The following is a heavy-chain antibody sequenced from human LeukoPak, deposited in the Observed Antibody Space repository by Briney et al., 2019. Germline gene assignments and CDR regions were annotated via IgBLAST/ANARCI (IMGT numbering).Heavy chain of an antibody. CDR1: GGSISSGGYY. D-gene: IGHD1-26*01. CDR2: IYYSGST. CDR3: AKWELAAEYFQH. Sequence: SQTLSLTCTVSGGSISSGGYYWSWIRQHPGKGLEWIGYIYYSGSTYYNPSLKSRVTISVDTSKNQFSLKLSSATAADTAVYYCAKWELAAEYFQHWGQGTLVTVSS. V-gene: IGHV4-31*03. J-gene: IGHJ1*01.